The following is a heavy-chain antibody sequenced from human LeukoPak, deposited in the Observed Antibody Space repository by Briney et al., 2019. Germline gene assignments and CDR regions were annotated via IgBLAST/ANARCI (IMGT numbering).Heavy chain of an antibody. CDR1: GYTFTGYY. V-gene: IGHV1-18*04. J-gene: IGHJ6*03. Sequence: SVKVSCKASGYTFTGYYMHWVRQAPGQGLEWMGWISAYNGNTNYAQKLQGRVTMTTDTSTSTAYMELRSLRSEDTAVYYCARGYRGGNSNYYYYMDVWGKGTTVTISS. CDR2: ISAYNGNT. CDR3: ARGYRGGNSNYYYYMDV. D-gene: IGHD4-23*01.